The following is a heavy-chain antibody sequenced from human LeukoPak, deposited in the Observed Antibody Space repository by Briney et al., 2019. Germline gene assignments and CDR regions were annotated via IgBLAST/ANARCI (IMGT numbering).Heavy chain of an antibody. D-gene: IGHD4-17*01. V-gene: IGHV3-23*01. CDR1: EFPFSAYA. Sequence: GGSLRLSCVASEFPFSAYAMTWVRLTPGKGLEWVSSIGGSGSNTNYADSVRGRFTISRDNSKNTLYLQMNSLRAEDTAVYYCGRDPNGDYVGAFEFWGQGILVSVSS. CDR2: IGGSGSNT. J-gene: IGHJ3*01. CDR3: GRDPNGDYVGAFEF.